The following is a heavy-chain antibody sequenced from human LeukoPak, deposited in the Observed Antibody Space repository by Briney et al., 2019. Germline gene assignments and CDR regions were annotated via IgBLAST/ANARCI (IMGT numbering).Heavy chain of an antibody. CDR3: ARGTFRYNWNYWFDP. Sequence: ASVKVSCKASGYTFTSYGISWVRQAPGQGLEWMGWISAYNGNTNYAQKLQGRVTMTTDTSTSTAYMELRSLRSDDTAVYYCARGTFRYNWNYWFDPWGQGTPVTVSS. D-gene: IGHD1-7*01. V-gene: IGHV1-18*01. CDR2: ISAYNGNT. J-gene: IGHJ5*02. CDR1: GYTFTSYG.